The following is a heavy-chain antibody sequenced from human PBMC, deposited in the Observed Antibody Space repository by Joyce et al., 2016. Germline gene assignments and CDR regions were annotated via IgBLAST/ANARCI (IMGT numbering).Heavy chain of an antibody. CDR2: ILPAFASV. CDR3: AKVGGYGDYGFFDS. Sequence: QVQLVQSGAEVQKPGSSVKISCKASGDTLENIGISWVRQTPGQGLEWMGNILPAFASVKFAQKLQGRVSITADEAMSTAYMELTRLTSEDTAVYYCAKVGGYGDYGFFDSWGQGTLVTVSS. V-gene: IGHV1-69*18. CDR1: GDTLENIG. J-gene: IGHJ4*02. D-gene: IGHD4-17*01.